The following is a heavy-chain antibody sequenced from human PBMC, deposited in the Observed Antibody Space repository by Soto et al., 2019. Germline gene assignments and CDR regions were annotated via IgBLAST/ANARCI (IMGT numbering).Heavy chain of an antibody. CDR3: ASGGELLNTYYYGMDV. D-gene: IGHD3-10*01. V-gene: IGHV4-39*01. CDR2: IYYSGST. Sequence: SETLSLTCTVSGGSISSSSYYWGWIRQPPXKGLEWIGSIYYSGSTYYNPSLKSRVTISVDTSKNQFSLKLSSVTTADTAVYYCASGGELLNTYYYGMDVWGQGTTVTVSS. CDR1: GGSISSSSYY. J-gene: IGHJ6*02.